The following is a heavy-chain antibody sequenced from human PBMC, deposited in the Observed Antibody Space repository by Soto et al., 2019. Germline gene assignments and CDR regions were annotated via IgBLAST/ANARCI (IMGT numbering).Heavy chain of an antibody. CDR1: GFTFSSYA. CDR2: ISYDGSNK. V-gene: IGHV3-30*04. D-gene: IGHD1-26*01. CDR3: AKAGRAGGYGMDV. J-gene: IGHJ6*02. Sequence: QVQLVESGGGVVQPGRSLRLSCAASGFTFSSYAMHWVRQAPGKGLEWVAVISYDGSNKYYADSVKGRFTISRDNSKNTLYLQMNSLRAEDTAVYYCAKAGRAGGYGMDVWGQGTTVTVSS.